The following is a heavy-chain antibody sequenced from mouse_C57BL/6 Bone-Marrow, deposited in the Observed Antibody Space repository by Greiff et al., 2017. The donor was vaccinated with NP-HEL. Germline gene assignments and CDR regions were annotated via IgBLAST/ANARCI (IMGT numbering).Heavy chain of an antibody. CDR2: IDPETGGT. CDR3: TRGFHWYFDV. Sequence: VKLMESGAELVRPGASVTLSCKASGYTFTDYEMHWVKQTPVHGLEWIGAIDPETGGTAYNQKFKGKAILTADKSSSTAYMELRSLTSEDSAVYYCTRGFHWYFDVWGTGTTVTVSS. V-gene: IGHV1-15*01. J-gene: IGHJ1*03. CDR1: GYTFTDYE.